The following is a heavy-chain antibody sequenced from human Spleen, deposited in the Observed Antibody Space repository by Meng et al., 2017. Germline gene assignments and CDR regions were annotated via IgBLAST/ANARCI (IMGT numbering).Heavy chain of an antibody. Sequence: VQLQQWGAGLLKPSETLFLTCVVSGGSFSDYYWSWIRQPPGKGLEWIGEINHSGSTNYNPSLKSRVTISVDTSKNQFSLKLSSVTAADTAVYYCARGPRRGYCSGGSCYFDYWGQGTLVTVSS. CDR1: GGSFSDYY. CDR3: ARGPRRGYCSGGSCYFDY. D-gene: IGHD2-15*01. J-gene: IGHJ4*02. CDR2: INHSGST. V-gene: IGHV4-34*01.